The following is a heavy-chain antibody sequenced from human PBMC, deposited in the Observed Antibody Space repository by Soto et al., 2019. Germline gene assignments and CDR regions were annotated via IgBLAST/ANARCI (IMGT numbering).Heavy chain of an antibody. J-gene: IGHJ6*02. D-gene: IGHD1-1*01. Sequence: QVQLVQSGAEVKKPGSSVKVSCKASGGTFSSYAISWVRQAPGQGLEWMGGIIPIFGTANYAQKFQGRVTIXXDXAXNTAYMELSSLRSEDTAVYYCAKTGTTSYYYYGMDVWGQGTTVTVSS. V-gene: IGHV1-69*12. CDR2: IIPIFGTA. CDR3: AKTGTTSYYYYGMDV. CDR1: GGTFSSYA.